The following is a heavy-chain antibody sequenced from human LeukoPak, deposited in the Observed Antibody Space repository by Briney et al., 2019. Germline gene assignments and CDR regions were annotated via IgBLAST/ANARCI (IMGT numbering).Heavy chain of an antibody. CDR1: GYTFTAYY. J-gene: IGHJ4*02. V-gene: IGHV1-2*02. CDR2: INPYSGGA. D-gene: IGHD2-8*01. Sequence: ASVKVSCKASGYTFTAYYMHWVRQAPGQGLEWMGWINPYSGGANSAQKFQGRVTMTRDTSISTAYMELSRLRSDDTAVYYCAREGERYCTNGVCYGFDYWGQGTLVTVSS. CDR3: AREGERYCTNGVCYGFDY.